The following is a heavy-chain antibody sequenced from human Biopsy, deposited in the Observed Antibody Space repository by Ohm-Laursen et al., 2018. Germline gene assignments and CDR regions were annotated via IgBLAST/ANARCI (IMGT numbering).Heavy chain of an antibody. CDR1: GGSINSYY. Sequence: SETLSLTCIVSGGSINSYYWSWMRQPAGKGLEWIGRLFTSGTTNYSPSLNNRVTMSVDTSKNQFSLRLTSVTAADPAVYYCVGGGSGSFPFDYWGPGTLVTVSS. CDR2: LFTSGTT. D-gene: IGHD3-10*01. J-gene: IGHJ4*02. V-gene: IGHV4-4*07. CDR3: VGGGSGSFPFDY.